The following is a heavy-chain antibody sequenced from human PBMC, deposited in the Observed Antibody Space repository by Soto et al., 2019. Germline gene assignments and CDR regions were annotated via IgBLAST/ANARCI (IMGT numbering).Heavy chain of an antibody. CDR3: ARVVANHGDYVDY. J-gene: IGHJ4*02. CDR1: GGSISSGSYY. CDR2: IYYSGST. V-gene: IGHV4-31*03. Sequence: SETLSLTCTVSGGSISSGSYYWSWIRQHPGKGLEWIGYIYYSGSTYYNTSLKSRVTISVDTSKNQFSLRLNSVTAADTAVYYCARVVANHGDYVDYWGQGTLVTVSS. D-gene: IGHD2-2*01.